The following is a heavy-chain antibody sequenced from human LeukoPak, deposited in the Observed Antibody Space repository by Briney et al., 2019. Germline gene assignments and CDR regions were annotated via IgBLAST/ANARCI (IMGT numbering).Heavy chain of an antibody. V-gene: IGHV3-74*01. CDR3: ARQDDWNYEDY. Sequence: GGSLRLSCAASGFTFSSYWMHWVRQAPGKGLVWVSRINTDGSSTSYADSVKGRFTISRDNAKNTLYLQMNSLRAEDTAVYYCARQDDWNYEDYWGQGALVTVSS. D-gene: IGHD1-7*01. CDR2: INTDGSST. CDR1: GFTFSSYW. J-gene: IGHJ4*02.